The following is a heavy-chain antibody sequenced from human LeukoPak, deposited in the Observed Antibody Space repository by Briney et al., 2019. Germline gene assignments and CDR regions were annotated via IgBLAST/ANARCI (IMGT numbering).Heavy chain of an antibody. CDR2: IYSSVST. V-gene: IGHV4-39*01. CDR3: AYSGSYGHLGY. Sequence: SETLSLTCTVSGGSISSNAYYWAWIRQPPGKGLEWIGSIYSSVSTYYNPSLKSRVTISVDTSKNQFSLRLSSATAADTALYYCAYSGSYGHLGYWGQGIPVTVSS. D-gene: IGHD1-26*01. CDR1: GGSISSNAYY. J-gene: IGHJ4*02.